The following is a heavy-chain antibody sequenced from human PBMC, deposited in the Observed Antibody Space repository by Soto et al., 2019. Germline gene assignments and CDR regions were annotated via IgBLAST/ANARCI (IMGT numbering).Heavy chain of an antibody. V-gene: IGHV3-23*01. CDR1: GFTFSRQA. CDR2: LSDSGGSI. J-gene: IGHJ4*02. Sequence: GWSLRLSCTASGFTFSRQAMTWVRQAPGKGLEWVSGLSDSGGSIYYADSVKGRFTISRDNSMNTLYLQMNTLRAEDTAIYYCAKVSSSWYAGFFDLWGQGT. CDR3: AKVSSSWYAGFFDL. D-gene: IGHD6-13*01.